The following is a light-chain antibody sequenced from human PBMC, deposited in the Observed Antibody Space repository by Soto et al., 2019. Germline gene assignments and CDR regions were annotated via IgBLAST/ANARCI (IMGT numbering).Light chain of an antibody. Sequence: DIQMTQSPSTLSASVGDRVTITCRASQSISSWLAWYQQKPGKAPKLLIYKASSLESGVPSRFSGSGSGTEFTLTISSPQPDDFATYYCQQYNSYCLFGQGTKLEIK. J-gene: IGKJ2*01. CDR1: QSISSW. CDR2: KAS. CDR3: QQYNSYCL. V-gene: IGKV1-5*03.